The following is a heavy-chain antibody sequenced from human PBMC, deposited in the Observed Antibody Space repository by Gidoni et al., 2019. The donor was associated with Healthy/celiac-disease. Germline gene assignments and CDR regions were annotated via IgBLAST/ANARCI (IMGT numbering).Heavy chain of an antibody. V-gene: IGHV4-39*07. Sequence: QLQLQASCPGLVKPSETLSITCTVAGGSISSSSYYWGCVRQPPGKGLVWIGSIYYSGSTYYNPSLKSRVTISVDTSNNQFSLKLSSVTAADTAVYYCARVASSWYVGYYYYGMDVWGQGTTVTVSS. J-gene: IGHJ6*02. CDR1: GGSISSSSYY. CDR2: IYYSGST. D-gene: IGHD6-13*01. CDR3: ARVASSWYVGYYYYGMDV.